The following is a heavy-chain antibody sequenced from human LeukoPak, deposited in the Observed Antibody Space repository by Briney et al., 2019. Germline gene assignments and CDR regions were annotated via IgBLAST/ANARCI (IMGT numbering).Heavy chain of an antibody. CDR2: IYYTGST. Sequence: KPSETLSLTCTVSSGSINNYYWSWVRQPPGKGLEWIGYIYYTGSTNYNPSLKSRVTISVDTSKSHFSLKMSTLTAADTAVYYCARHRGSGYPYFDYWGQGTLVTVSS. CDR1: SGSINNYY. V-gene: IGHV4-59*01. D-gene: IGHD3-22*01. J-gene: IGHJ4*02. CDR3: ARHRGSGYPYFDY.